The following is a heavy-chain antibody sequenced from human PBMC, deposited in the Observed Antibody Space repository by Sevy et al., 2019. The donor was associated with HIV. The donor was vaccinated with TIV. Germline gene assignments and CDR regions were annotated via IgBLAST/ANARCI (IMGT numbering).Heavy chain of an antibody. J-gene: IGHJ4*02. D-gene: IGHD3-16*01. CDR2: IKQDGSER. Sequence: GGSLRLSCAASGFNFSSYWMSWVRQAPGRGLEWVANIKQDGSERYYVDSVKGRFTISRDNAKNSLYMQMNILRAEDTAVYYCARAIGLGYWGQGTLVTVSS. V-gene: IGHV3-7*01. CDR1: GFNFSSYW. CDR3: ARAIGLGY.